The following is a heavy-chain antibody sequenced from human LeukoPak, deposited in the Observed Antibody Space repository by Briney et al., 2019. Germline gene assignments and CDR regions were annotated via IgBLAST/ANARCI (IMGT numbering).Heavy chain of an antibody. CDR3: TTDSGRYYDFWSGDYYYFDK. J-gene: IGHJ4*02. CDR1: GFTFNKYV. CDR2: ISGSGDDT. D-gene: IGHD3-3*01. Sequence: GGSLRLSCAASGFTFNKYVVSWVRQAPGKGLEWVSSISGSGDDTYYADSVKGRFTISRDNSKNTLFLQMNSLRAEDAAVYYCTTDSGRYYDFWSGDYYYFDKWGQGTLVTVSS. V-gene: IGHV3-23*01.